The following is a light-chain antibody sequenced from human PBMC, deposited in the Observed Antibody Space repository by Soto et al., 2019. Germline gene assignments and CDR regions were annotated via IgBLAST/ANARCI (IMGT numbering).Light chain of an antibody. Sequence: QSALTQPASVSGSPGQSITISCTGTSSDVGGYNYVSWYQQHPGKAPKLVIYDVSNRPSGVSNRFSGSKSGNTASLTISGLQAEDEADYSCSSYSSSSTLVIFGGGTKVTVL. CDR1: SSDVGGYNY. CDR2: DVS. CDR3: SSYSSSSTLVI. J-gene: IGLJ2*01. V-gene: IGLV2-14*01.